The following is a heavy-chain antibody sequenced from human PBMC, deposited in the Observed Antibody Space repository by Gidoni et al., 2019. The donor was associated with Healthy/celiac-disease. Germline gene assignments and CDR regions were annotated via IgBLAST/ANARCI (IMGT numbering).Heavy chain of an antibody. D-gene: IGHD2-2*01. Sequence: QVQLVQSGAEVKKPGASVKVSCKASGCTFTGYYMHWVRPAPGQGLEWMGWINPNSGGTNYAQKFQGRVTMTRDTSISTAYMELSRLRSDDTAVYYCAREPAAYYYYYGMDVWGQGTTVTVSS. J-gene: IGHJ6*02. CDR3: AREPAAYYYYYGMDV. CDR1: GCTFTGYY. V-gene: IGHV1-2*02. CDR2: INPNSGGT.